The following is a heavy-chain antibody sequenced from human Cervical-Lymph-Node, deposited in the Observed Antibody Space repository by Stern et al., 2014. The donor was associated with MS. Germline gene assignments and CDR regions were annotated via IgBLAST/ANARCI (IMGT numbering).Heavy chain of an antibody. CDR2: ISHDGSNK. J-gene: IGHJ6*02. Sequence: VQLLESGGGVVQPGRSLRLSCAASGFDFSNYAMHWVRQAPGQGLEWVAVISHDGSNKQYGDSVKGRLAISRDNSRNTLSLEIYSLRAEDTAVYYCVRTESFYYYDGMDVWGHGTTVIVSS. CDR1: GFDFSNYA. CDR3: VRTESFYYYDGMDV. V-gene: IGHV3-30*03.